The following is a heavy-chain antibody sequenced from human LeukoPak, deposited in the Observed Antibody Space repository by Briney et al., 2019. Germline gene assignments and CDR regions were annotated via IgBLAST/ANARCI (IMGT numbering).Heavy chain of an antibody. V-gene: IGHV1-24*01. Sequence: GASVKVSCKVSGYTFTELAMHWVRQAPGKGLEWMGSFDPEDGERIYAQKLQGRLIMTEHTSTDTAYLELSSLRSDDTAVYYCAPRNVYKGYFDNWGQGTLVTVSS. J-gene: IGHJ4*02. CDR3: APRNVYKGYFDN. D-gene: IGHD5-24*01. CDR2: FDPEDGER. CDR1: GYTFTELA.